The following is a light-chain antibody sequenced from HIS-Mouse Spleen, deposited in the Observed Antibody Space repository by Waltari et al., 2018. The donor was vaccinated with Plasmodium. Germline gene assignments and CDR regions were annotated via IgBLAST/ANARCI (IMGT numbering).Light chain of an antibody. CDR2: EDS. V-gene: IGLV3-10*01. CDR3: YSTDSSGNHRV. CDR1: ALPKKY. J-gene: IGLJ3*02. Sequence: SYELTQQPSVSVSPGQTARITCSAEALPKKYAYWYQQKSCQAPVLVIYEDSKRPSGIPERFSGSSSGTMATLTISGAQVEDEADYYCYSTDSSGNHRVFGGGTKLTVL.